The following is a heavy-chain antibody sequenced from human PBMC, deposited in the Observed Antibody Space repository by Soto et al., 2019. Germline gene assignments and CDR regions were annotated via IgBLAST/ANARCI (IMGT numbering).Heavy chain of an antibody. D-gene: IGHD3-16*01. V-gene: IGHV3-23*01. J-gene: IGHJ4*02. CDR2: ISGSGGRS. CDR3: AKAYFVWSSEQPYYFDY. CDR1: GFTFSNYA. Sequence: PGGSLRLSCAASGFTFSNYAMTWVRQGPGKGLEWVSGISGSGGRSYYADSVKGRFTISRDNSKSTLYLQMNSLRAEDTAVYYCAKAYFVWSSEQPYYFDYWRQGTLVTVSS.